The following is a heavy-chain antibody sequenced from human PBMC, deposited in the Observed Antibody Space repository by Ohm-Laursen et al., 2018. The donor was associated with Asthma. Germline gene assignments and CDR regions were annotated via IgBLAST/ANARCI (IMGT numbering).Heavy chain of an antibody. V-gene: IGHV4-31*03. D-gene: IGHD3-3*01. CDR3: ARGGTYYDFWSGYYHGVAFDI. Sequence: TLSLTCTVSGGSISSGGYYWSWIRQHPGKGLEWIGYISYSGSTYYNPSLRSRVTISVDTSKNQFSLKLSSVTAADTAVYYCARGGTYYDFWSGYYHGVAFDIWGQGTMVTVSS. CDR1: GGSISSGGYY. J-gene: IGHJ3*02. CDR2: ISYSGST.